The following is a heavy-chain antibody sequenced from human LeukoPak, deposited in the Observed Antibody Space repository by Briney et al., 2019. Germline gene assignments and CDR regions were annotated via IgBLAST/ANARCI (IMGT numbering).Heavy chain of an antibody. CDR1: GGSISSYY. J-gene: IGHJ4*02. D-gene: IGHD6-19*01. CDR3: ARAPDYSSGWYWDY. Sequence: PSETLSLTCTVSGGSISSYYWSWIRQPPGKGLEWIGYIYYSGSTNYNPSLKSRVTISADTSKNQFSLKLSSVTAADTAVYYCARAPDYSSGWYWDYWGQGTLVTVSS. V-gene: IGHV4-59*01. CDR2: IYYSGST.